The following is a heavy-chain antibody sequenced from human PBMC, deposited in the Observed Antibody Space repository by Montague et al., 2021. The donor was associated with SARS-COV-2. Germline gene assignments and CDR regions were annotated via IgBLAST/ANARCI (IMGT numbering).Heavy chain of an antibody. CDR1: GGSISGYY. J-gene: IGHJ4*02. CDR2: IYYSGST. Sequence: SETLSLTCTVSGGSISGYYWSWIRQPPGKGLEWIGYIYYSGSTNCNPSLKSRVTISIDTSKSQFSLKLSSVTAADTAVYYCARISHLEGYYFDYWGQGTLATVSS. V-gene: IGHV4-59*01. CDR3: ARISHLEGYYFDY.